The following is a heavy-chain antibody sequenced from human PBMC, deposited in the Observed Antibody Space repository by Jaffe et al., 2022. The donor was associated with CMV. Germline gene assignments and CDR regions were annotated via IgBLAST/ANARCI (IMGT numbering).Heavy chain of an antibody. Sequence: EVQLVETGGGLIQPGGSLRLSCAASGFSVSDNYMSWVRQAPGKGLEWVSVIYSSGNTYYADSVKGRFSISRDNPKNTVFLQMSSLRAEDTAVYYCATLRGSYGNAFDIWGQGTMITVSS. CDR2: IYSSGNT. D-gene: IGHD3-16*01. V-gene: IGHV3-53*02. J-gene: IGHJ3*02. CDR3: ATLRGSYGNAFDI. CDR1: GFSVSDNY.